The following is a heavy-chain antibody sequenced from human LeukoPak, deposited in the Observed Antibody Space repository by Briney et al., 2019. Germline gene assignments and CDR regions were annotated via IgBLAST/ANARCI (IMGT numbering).Heavy chain of an antibody. CDR3: ARKNWEAYDY. Sequence: ASVKVSCKASDYTFIADGISWVRQAPGQGLEWMGWISSYNGNTNYAQKFQSRVTMTTDTSTSTAYMELRSLRSDDTAVYYCARKNWEAYDYWGQGTLVTVSS. CDR1: DYTFIADG. V-gene: IGHV1-18*01. CDR2: ISSYNGNT. J-gene: IGHJ4*02. D-gene: IGHD7-27*01.